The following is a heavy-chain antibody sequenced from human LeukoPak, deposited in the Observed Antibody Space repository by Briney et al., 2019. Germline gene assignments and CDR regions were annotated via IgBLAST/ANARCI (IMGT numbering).Heavy chain of an antibody. J-gene: IGHJ5*02. V-gene: IGHV1-69*04. CDR2: IIPIFGIA. D-gene: IGHD3-22*01. CDR1: GGTFSSYA. CDR3: ARDPIPDYYDSSGYYPDNWFDP. Sequence: ASVKVSCKASGGTFSSYAISWVRQAPGQGLEWMGRIIPIFGIANYAQKFQGRVTITADKSTGTAYMELSSLRSEDTAVYYCARDPIPDYYDSSGYYPDNWFDPWGQGTLVTVSS.